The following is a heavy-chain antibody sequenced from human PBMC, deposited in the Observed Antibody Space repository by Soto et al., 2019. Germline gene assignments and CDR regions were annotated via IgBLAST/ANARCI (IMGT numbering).Heavy chain of an antibody. CDR2: IIPIFGTA. CDR3: ARPVVTTVNYYYYGMDV. Sequence: SVKVSCKASGGTFSSYAISWVRQAPGQGLEWMGGIIPIFGTANYAQKFQGRVTITADESTSTAYMELSSLRSEDTAVYYCARPVVTTVNYYYYGMDVWGQGTTVTVSS. CDR1: GGTFSSYA. J-gene: IGHJ6*02. V-gene: IGHV1-69*13. D-gene: IGHD2-15*01.